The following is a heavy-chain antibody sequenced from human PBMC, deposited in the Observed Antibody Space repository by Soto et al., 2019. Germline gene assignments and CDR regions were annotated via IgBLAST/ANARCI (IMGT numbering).Heavy chain of an antibody. Sequence: QVQLVQSGAEVKKPGASVKVSCKASGYTFTSYYMHWVRQAPGQGLEWMGVINPSGGSTTYAQKFQGRDTMTRHTSTSTGYMELSSRRSEDTAVYYCARVITPADAFDIWGQGTVVTVSS. J-gene: IGHJ3*02. D-gene: IGHD2-15*01. V-gene: IGHV1-46*01. CDR1: GYTFTSYY. CDR3: ARVITPADAFDI. CDR2: INPSGGST.